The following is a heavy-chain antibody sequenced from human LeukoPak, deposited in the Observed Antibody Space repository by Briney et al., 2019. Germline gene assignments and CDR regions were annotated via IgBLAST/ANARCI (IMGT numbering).Heavy chain of an antibody. CDR1: GFTFSDYN. V-gene: IGHV3-11*01. CDR2: ISSSGSTI. J-gene: IGHJ4*02. CDR3: AKAWRHSGSYLVGRYFDY. D-gene: IGHD1-26*01. Sequence: GGSLRLSCAASGFTFSDYNMSWIRQAPGKGLEWVSYISSSGSTIYYADSVKGRFTISRDNAKNSLYLQMNSLRAEDTAVYYCAKAWRHSGSYLVGRYFDYWGQGTLVTVSS.